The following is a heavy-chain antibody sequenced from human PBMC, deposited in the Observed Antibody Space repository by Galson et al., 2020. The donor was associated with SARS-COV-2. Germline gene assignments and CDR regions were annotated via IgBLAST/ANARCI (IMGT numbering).Heavy chain of an antibody. CDR3: ARAGYGVAN. J-gene: IGHJ4*02. V-gene: IGHV3-7*01. D-gene: IGHD4-17*01. CDR2: VKQDGNEK. CDR1: GFTFNDFY. Sequence: GGSRLSCAASGFTFNDFYMGWVRQAPGRGLEWVANVKQDGNEKYYVDSVKGRFTISRDNAKNSLYLQMNSLRAEDTAVYYCARAGYGVANWGQGTLVTVSS.